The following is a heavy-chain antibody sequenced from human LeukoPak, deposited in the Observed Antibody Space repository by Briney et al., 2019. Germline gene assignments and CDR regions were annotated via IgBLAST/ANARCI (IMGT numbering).Heavy chain of an antibody. CDR2: IKSKTDGGTT. J-gene: IGHJ4*02. D-gene: IGHD1-26*01. V-gene: IGHV3-15*01. Sequence: RTGGSLRLSCAASGFTFSNAWMSWVRQAPGKGLEWVGRIKSKTDGGTTDYAAPVKGRFTISRDDSKNTLYLQMNSLKTEDTAVYYCTIRVPVGARPYVDYWGQGTLVTVSS. CDR1: GFTFSNAW. CDR3: TIRVPVGARPYVDY.